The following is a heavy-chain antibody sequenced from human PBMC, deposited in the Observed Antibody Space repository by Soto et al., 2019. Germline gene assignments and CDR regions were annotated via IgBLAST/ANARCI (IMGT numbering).Heavy chain of an antibody. D-gene: IGHD4-17*01. CDR3: ARRFSVTTMRGFFDS. V-gene: IGHV4-4*02. J-gene: IGHJ4*02. Sequence: QVQLQESGPGLVKPSETLSLTCAVSNGSINTSFWWSWVRQSPGKALEWIGEIYHHGSTNYNPSLKSRVTVSIDKSKNQCSLKLYSVTTAHTAIYYCARRFSVTTMRGFFDSWGQGSLVTVSS. CDR2: IYHHGST. CDR1: NGSINTSFW.